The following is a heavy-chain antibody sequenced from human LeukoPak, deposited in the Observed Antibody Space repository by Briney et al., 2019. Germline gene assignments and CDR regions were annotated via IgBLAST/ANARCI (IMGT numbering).Heavy chain of an antibody. J-gene: IGHJ5*02. Sequence: SEALALTCAVYGGSFSGYYWSWIRQPTGQGLEWIGEINDSGSTNYNPSLKSRVTISVDKSKDQFSLKLSFVTAADTAVYYCARESVTYYDFWSGSRRYWFDPWGQGTLVTVSS. CDR1: GGSFSGYY. V-gene: IGHV4-34*01. CDR3: ARESVTYYDFWSGSRRYWFDP. CDR2: INDSGST. D-gene: IGHD3-3*01.